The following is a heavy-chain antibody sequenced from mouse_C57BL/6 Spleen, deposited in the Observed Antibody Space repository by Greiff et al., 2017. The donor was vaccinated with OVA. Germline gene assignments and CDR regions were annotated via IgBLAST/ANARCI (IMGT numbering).Heavy chain of an antibody. Sequence: VQLQQPGAELVKPGASVKLSCKASGYTFTSYWMHWVKQRPGQGLEWIGMIHPNSGSTNYNEKFKSKATLTVDKSSSTAYMQLSSLTSEDSAVYYCAPTGTAGAMDYWGQGTSVTVSS. D-gene: IGHD4-1*02. CDR2: IHPNSGST. V-gene: IGHV1-64*01. CDR3: APTGTAGAMDY. J-gene: IGHJ4*01. CDR1: GYTFTSYW.